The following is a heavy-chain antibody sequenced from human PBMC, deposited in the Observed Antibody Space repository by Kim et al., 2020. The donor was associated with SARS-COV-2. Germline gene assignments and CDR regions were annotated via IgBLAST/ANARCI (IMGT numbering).Heavy chain of an antibody. CDR3: ARHPSSGWYPQQFDY. D-gene: IGHD6-19*01. V-gene: IGHV4-39*01. Sequence: PALKSRVHHAVDTSKNQFSLKLSSVTAADTAVYYCARHPSSGWYPQQFDYWGQGTLVTVSS. J-gene: IGHJ4*02.